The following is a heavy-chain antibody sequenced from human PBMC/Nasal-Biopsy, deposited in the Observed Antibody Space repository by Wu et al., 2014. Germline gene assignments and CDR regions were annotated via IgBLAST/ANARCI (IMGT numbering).Heavy chain of an antibody. CDR2: VVPSSGTT. D-gene: IGHD5-12*01. J-gene: IGHJ4*02. V-gene: IGHV1-46*02. CDR1: GDTFNKFA. Sequence: VKVSCKAPGDTFNKFAISWVRQAPGQGLEWLGDVVPSSGTTIYAQKFQGRVTMTRDTSTSTVYMELSSLRFEDTAVYYCARDRCSGCYQTDYWGQGTLVTVSS. CDR3: ARDRCSGCYQTDY.